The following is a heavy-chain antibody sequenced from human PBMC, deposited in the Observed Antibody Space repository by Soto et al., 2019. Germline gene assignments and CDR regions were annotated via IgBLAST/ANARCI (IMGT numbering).Heavy chain of an antibody. D-gene: IGHD3-22*01. V-gene: IGHV3-30*18. CDR3: AKDQYYDSSGSLDY. J-gene: IGHJ4*02. CDR1: GFTFSSYG. Sequence: QVQLVESGGGVVQPGRSLRLSCAASGFTFSSYGMHWVRQAPGKGLEWVAVISYDGSNKYYADSVKGRFTISRDNSKNTLYLQMNSLRAEDTAVYYCAKDQYYDSSGSLDYWGQGTLVTVSS. CDR2: ISYDGSNK.